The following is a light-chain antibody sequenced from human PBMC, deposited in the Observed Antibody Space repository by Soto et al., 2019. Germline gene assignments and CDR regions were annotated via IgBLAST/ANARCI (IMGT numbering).Light chain of an antibody. Sequence: ESVLTQSPGVLSLSPGERSTLSCLARQSFNSIYLAWYQQKPGQAPRLLLYGASTRATGIPARFSGSGSGTEFTLTISSLQSEDFAVYYCQQYNNWHPITFGQGTRLEIK. V-gene: IGKV3-15*01. J-gene: IGKJ5*01. CDR3: QQYNNWHPIT. CDR2: GAS. CDR1: QSFNSIY.